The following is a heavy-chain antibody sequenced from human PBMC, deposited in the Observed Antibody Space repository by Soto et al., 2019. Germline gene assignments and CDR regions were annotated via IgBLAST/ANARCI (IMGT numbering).Heavy chain of an antibody. Sequence: GGSLRPSCAASGFTFSSYWMSWVRQAPGKGLEWVANIKQDGSEKYYVDSVKGRLTISRDNAKNSLYLQMNSLRAEDTAGYYCARDAGYSSGPSIDYWGQGTLVTVS. D-gene: IGHD6-19*01. CDR1: GFTFSSYW. CDR2: IKQDGSEK. V-gene: IGHV3-7*01. CDR3: ARDAGYSSGPSIDY. J-gene: IGHJ4*02.